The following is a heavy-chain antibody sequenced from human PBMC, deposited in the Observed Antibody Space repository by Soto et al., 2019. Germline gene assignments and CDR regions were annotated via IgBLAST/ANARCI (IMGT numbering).Heavy chain of an antibody. CDR1: GFTFSSHV. D-gene: IGHD1-1*01. Sequence: QVQLVESGGGVVQPGTSLRLSCAASGFTFSSHVMHWVRQAPGKWLQWVAVIWNDGRNKQYADSVKGRLTISRDNSKNPLYLQMNSLRAEDTAVYYCAREVGYNWNDNRYEAVDMWGQGTKVTVSS. CDR2: IWNDGRNK. V-gene: IGHV3-33*01. J-gene: IGHJ3*02. CDR3: AREVGYNWNDNRYEAVDM.